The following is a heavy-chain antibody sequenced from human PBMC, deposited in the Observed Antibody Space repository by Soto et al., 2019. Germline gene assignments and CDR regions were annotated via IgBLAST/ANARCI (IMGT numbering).Heavy chain of an antibody. Sequence: QLQLQESGSGLVKPSQTLVLTCAVSGCSISGGCCSWSWIRQPPGKGLECIGYIYHSGSTYYKPSLKSRVTIAVDRSNNQFSLKLSSVTAAYTAVYYFGREPPRLWWSQGNLVTVSS. J-gene: IGHJ1*01. D-gene: IGHD2-21*01. V-gene: IGHV4-30-2*01. CDR2: IYHSGST. CDR1: GCSISGGCCS. CDR3: GREPPRLW.